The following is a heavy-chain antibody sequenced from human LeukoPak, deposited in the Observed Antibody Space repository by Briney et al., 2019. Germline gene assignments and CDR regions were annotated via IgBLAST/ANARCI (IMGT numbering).Heavy chain of an antibody. CDR1: GGSISSYY. J-gene: IGHJ4*02. D-gene: IGHD6-13*01. Sequence: SETLSLTCPVSGGSISSYYWSWIRQPPGKGLEWIGYIYYSGSTNYNPSLKSRVTISVDTSKNQFSLKLSSVTAADTAVYYCARLSQQLDYWGQGTLVTVSS. CDR2: IYYSGST. CDR3: ARLSQQLDY. V-gene: IGHV4-59*08.